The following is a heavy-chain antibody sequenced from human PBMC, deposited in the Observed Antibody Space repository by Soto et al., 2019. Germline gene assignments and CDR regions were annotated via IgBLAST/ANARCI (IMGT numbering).Heavy chain of an antibody. CDR2: ISSSNTAI. Sequence: VSLRLSCAAAGFAFDNYAMDWVRQTPGRGLEWISFISSSNTAIYYAYSLKGRFTISRDNARNSLFLHMHSLRDDETAVYFCARQYLSSGRCFFDXWGQVTTVTVS. J-gene: IGHJ6*02. V-gene: IGHV3-48*02. CDR3: ARQYLSSGRCFFDX. D-gene: IGHD2-15*01. CDR1: GFAFDNYA.